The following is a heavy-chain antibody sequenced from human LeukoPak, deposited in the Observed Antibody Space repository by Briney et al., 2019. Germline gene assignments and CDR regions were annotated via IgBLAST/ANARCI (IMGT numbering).Heavy chain of an antibody. CDR1: GGSISSSSYY. J-gene: IGHJ5*02. Sequence: SETLSLTCTVSGGSISSSSYYWGWIRQPPGKGLEWIGEINHSGSTNYNPSLKSRVTILVDTSKNQFSLKLSSVTAADTAVYFCARWWGFDPWGQGTLVTVSS. CDR2: INHSGST. V-gene: IGHV4-39*07. CDR3: ARWWGFDP. D-gene: IGHD2-15*01.